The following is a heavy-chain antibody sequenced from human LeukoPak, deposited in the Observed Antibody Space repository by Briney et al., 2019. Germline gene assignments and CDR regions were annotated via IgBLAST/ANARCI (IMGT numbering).Heavy chain of an antibody. CDR1: GASITSYY. CDR3: ARVDRYDLYFDY. Sequence: TSETLSLTCTVSGASITSYYWSWIRQPAGKGLEWIGRIYASGSTTYNPSLKSRVTISVDTSKNQFSLKLSSVTAADTAVYYCARVDRYDLYFDYWGQGTLVTVSS. V-gene: IGHV4-4*07. D-gene: IGHD3-3*01. J-gene: IGHJ4*02. CDR2: IYASGST.